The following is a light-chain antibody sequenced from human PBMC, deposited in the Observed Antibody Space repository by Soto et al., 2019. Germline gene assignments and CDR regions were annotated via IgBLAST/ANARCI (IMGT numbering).Light chain of an antibody. J-gene: IGKJ1*01. V-gene: IGKV3-20*01. CDR3: QQYGRSPPVT. CDR2: GAS. CDR1: QSVSSSY. Sequence: EIVLTQSPGTLSLSPGERATLSCRASQSVSSSYLAWYQQKPGQAPRLLIYGASSRATGIPDRFSGSGSGTDFALTISRLESEDFAVYYCQQYGRSPPVTFGQGTKVEIK.